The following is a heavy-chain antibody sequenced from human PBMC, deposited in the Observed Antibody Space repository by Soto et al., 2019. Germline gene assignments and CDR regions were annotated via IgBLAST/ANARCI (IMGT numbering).Heavy chain of an antibody. CDR1: GFTFSSYG. J-gene: IGHJ4*02. CDR2: ISYDGSNK. Sequence: GSLRLSCAASGFTFSSYGMHWVRQAPGKGLEWVAVISYDGSNKYYADSVKGRFTISRDNSKNTLYLQMNSLRAEDTAVYYCAKRSDQTYYDFWSGYYLDYWGQGTLVTVSS. V-gene: IGHV3-30*18. D-gene: IGHD3-3*01. CDR3: AKRSDQTYYDFWSGYYLDY.